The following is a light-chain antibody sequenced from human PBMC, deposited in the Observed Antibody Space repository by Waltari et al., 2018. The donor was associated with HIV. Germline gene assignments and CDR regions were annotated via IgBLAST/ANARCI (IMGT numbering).Light chain of an antibody. J-gene: IGKJ1*01. CDR1: QSVSNW. CDR2: EAS. CDR3: QEYNTYSRT. V-gene: IGKV1-5*03. Sequence: DIQMTESPSTLPAAVGGRVTITCRASQSVSNWLAWYQQKPGKAPTLLIYEASSLQSGVPARFSGSGSGTEFTLTISSLQPDDLGNYFCQEYNTYSRTFGQGTTVEIK.